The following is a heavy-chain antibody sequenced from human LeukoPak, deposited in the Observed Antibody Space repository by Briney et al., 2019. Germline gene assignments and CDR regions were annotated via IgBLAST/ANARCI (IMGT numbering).Heavy chain of an antibody. CDR3: ARGIVVVPAALYYYYYYYMDV. CDR1: GGSISSYY. V-gene: IGHV4-39*07. Sequence: SETLSLTCTVSGGSISSYYWGWIRQPPGKGLEWIGSIYYSGSTYYNPSLKSRVTISVDTSKNQFSLKLSSVTAADTAVYYCARGIVVVPAALYYYYYYYMDVWGKGTTVTVSS. D-gene: IGHD2-2*01. J-gene: IGHJ6*03. CDR2: IYYSGST.